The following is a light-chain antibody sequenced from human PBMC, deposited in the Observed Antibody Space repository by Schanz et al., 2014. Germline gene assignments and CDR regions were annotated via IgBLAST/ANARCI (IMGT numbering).Light chain of an antibody. J-gene: IGKJ2*01. CDR2: LGS. Sequence: DIVMTQSPLSLPVTPGEPASISCRSTHSLLYSNGYNYLDWYLQKPGQSPQLLIYLGSNRASGVPDRFSGSGSGTDFTLKISRVEAEDVGVYYCMQALHTPYTFGQGTKLEIK. CDR1: HSLLYSNGYNY. V-gene: IGKV2-28*01. CDR3: MQALHTPYT.